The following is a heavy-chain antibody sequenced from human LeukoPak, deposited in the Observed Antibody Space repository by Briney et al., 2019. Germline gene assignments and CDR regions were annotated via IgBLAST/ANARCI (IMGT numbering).Heavy chain of an antibody. V-gene: IGHV3-30-3*01. D-gene: IGHD1-7*01. Sequence: GGSLRLSCAASGFTFSSYAMHWVRQAPGKGLEWVAVISYDGSNKYYADSVKGRFTISRDNSKNTLYLQMNSLRAEDTAVYYCAKDSPNWNYVRYFDYWGQGTLVTVSS. CDR2: ISYDGSNK. CDR1: GFTFSSYA. J-gene: IGHJ4*02. CDR3: AKDSPNWNYVRYFDY.